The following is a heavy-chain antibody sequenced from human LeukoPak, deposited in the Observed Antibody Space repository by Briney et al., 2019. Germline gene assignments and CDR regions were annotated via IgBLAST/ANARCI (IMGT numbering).Heavy chain of an antibody. CDR1: GFTFSSYA. D-gene: IGHD4-17*01. CDR3: AKDRAYGYESFDI. V-gene: IGHV3-23*01. Sequence: GGSLRLSCAASGFTFSSYAMSWVRQAPGKGPEWVSAISGSGGSTYYADSVKGRFTISRDNSKNTLYLQMNSLRAEDTALYYCAKDRAYGYESFDIWGQGTMVTVSS. CDR2: ISGSGGST. J-gene: IGHJ3*02.